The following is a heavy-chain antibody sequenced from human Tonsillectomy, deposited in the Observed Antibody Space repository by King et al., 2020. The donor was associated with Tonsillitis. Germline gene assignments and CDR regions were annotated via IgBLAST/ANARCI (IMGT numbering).Heavy chain of an antibody. CDR3: WRDWDFYDSSEGHAFDI. D-gene: IGHD3-22*01. Sequence: QLQESGPGLVKPSETLSLTCTVSGGSISSYYWSWIRQPPGKGLEWIGYIYYSGSTNYNLSLKSRVTISVDTSKNQFSLKLISVTAADTAVYYCWRDWDFYDSSEGHAFDIWGQGTMVTVSS. CDR1: GGSISSYY. CDR2: IYYSGST. J-gene: IGHJ3*02. V-gene: IGHV4-59*01.